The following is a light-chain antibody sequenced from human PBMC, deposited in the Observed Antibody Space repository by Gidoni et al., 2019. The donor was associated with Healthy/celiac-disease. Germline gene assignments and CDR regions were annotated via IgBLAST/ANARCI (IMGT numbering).Light chain of an antibody. J-gene: IGLJ3*02. CDR1: TGAVTSSHY. Sequence: QAVVTQEPSLTVSPGGTVTLTCGSSTGAVTSSHYPYWFQHKPGQAPRTLIYDPSNKHSWTPARFSGSLLGGKAALTLSGAQPEDEAEYYCLLSYSGGSVFGGGTKLTVL. CDR2: DPS. V-gene: IGLV7-46*01. CDR3: LLSYSGGSV.